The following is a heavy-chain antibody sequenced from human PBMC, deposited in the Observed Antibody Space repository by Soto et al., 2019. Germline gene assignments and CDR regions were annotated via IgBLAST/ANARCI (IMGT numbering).Heavy chain of an antibody. V-gene: IGHV4-31*03. CDR1: GASVSTNGYY. CDR2: MYFTGST. Sequence: SETLSLTCSVSGASVSTNGYYWSWIRQHPGQGLEWIGYMYFTGSTYYNPSLKSRVTMSFDSAKNQFSLELTSVTAADTAVFYCARGERDISGPHYWGQGLLVTVS. D-gene: IGHD3-22*01. CDR3: ARGERDISGPHY. J-gene: IGHJ4*02.